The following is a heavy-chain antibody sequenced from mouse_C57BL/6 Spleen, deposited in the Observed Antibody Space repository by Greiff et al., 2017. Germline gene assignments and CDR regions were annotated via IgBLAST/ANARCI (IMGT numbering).Heavy chain of an antibody. Sequence: EVKLQESGPGLVKPSQSLSLTCSVTGYSITSGYYWNWIRQFPGNKLEWMGYISYDGSNNYNPSLKNRISITRDTSKNQFFLKLNSVTTEDTATYYCARKGNYGNFYAMDYWGQGTSVTVSS. V-gene: IGHV3-6*01. CDR2: ISYDGSN. CDR1: GYSITSGYY. CDR3: ARKGNYGNFYAMDY. J-gene: IGHJ4*01. D-gene: IGHD2-1*01.